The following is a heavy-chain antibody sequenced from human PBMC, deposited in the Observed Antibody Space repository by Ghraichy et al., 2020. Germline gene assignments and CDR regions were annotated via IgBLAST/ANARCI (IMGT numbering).Heavy chain of an antibody. D-gene: IGHD6-19*01. CDR1: GYTFTGYY. CDR3: ARDRRVAVDVTHRWVDP. J-gene: IGHJ5*02. V-gene: IGHV1-2*02. CDR2: INPKSGGT. Sequence: ASVKVSCKASGYTFTGYYMHWVRQAPGQGLEWMGWINPKSGGTNYAQKFQGRVTMTRDTSISTVHMELNRLRSDDTAVYYCARDRRVAVDVTHRWVDPWGQGTLVTVSS.